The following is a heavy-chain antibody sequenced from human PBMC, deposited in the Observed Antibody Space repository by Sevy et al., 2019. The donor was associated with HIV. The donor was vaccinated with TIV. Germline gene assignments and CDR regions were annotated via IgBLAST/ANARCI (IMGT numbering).Heavy chain of an antibody. CDR2: IYYSGST. V-gene: IGHV4-59*01. CDR3: AGGRGVAACNTNWFDP. J-gene: IGHJ5*02. Sequence: SETLSLTCTVSGGSISSYYWSWIRQPPGKGLEWIGYIYYSGSTNYNPSLKSRVTISVETSKNQFSLKLSSVTAADTAVYYWAGGRGVAACNTNWFDPWGQGTLVTVSS. CDR1: GGSISSYY. D-gene: IGHD2-15*01.